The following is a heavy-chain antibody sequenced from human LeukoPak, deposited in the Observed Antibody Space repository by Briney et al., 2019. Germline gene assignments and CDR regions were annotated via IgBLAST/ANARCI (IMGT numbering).Heavy chain of an antibody. J-gene: IGHJ4*02. D-gene: IGHD1-26*01. CDR3: ARHVNLRAWELKHNYFDY. Sequence: SETLSLTCPVSGGSISSSSYYWGWIRQPPGKGLEWIGSIYYSGSTYYNPSLKSRVTISVDTSKNQFSLRLRSVTAADTAVYYCARHVNLRAWELKHNYFDYWGQGTLVTVSS. CDR2: IYYSGST. V-gene: IGHV4-39*01. CDR1: GGSISSSSYY.